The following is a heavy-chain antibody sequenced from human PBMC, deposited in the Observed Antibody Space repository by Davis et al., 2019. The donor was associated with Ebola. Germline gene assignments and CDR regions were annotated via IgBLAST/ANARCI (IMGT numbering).Heavy chain of an antibody. V-gene: IGHV4-4*02. Sequence: GPLRLPCAVPGGPISRSNWSSWARQPPGTWLEWIGAIYLSVSTNYNPSFKSRFTTSVDKSKNQFSLKLSSVTAADTAVYYCARAGIAAAGEYYYYYGMDVWGQGTTVTVSS. CDR3: ARAGIAAAGEYYYYYGMDV. CDR1: GGPISRSNW. D-gene: IGHD6-13*01. CDR2: IYLSVST. J-gene: IGHJ6*02.